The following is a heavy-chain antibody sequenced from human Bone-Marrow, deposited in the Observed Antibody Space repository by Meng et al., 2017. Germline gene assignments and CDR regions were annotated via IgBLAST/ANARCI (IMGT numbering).Heavy chain of an antibody. CDR1: GFTFSSNW. D-gene: IGHD3-10*01. CDR2: INNDGSGT. V-gene: IGHV3-74*01. CDR3: VRDVHHPWFS. Sequence: EVRLVAAGGGLVEPGGSRRLSCAASGFTFSSNWMHWVRQAPGKGLVWVSCINNDGSGTGYADSVKGRFTISRDNAKNTLYLQMNSLRAEDTAVYYCVRDVHHPWFSWGQGTLVTVSS. J-gene: IGHJ5*02.